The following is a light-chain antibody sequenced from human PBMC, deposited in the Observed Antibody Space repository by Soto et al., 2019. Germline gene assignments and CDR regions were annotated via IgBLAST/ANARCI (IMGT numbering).Light chain of an antibody. J-gene: IGLJ1*01. CDR3: SSYAGSRYV. CDR2: EVS. V-gene: IGLV2-8*01. CDR1: SSDVGGYNY. Sequence: QSALTQPPSASGSPGQSVTISCTGTSSDVGGYNYVSWYQQHPGKAPKLMIYEVSKRPSGVPDRFYGSKSGNTASLTVSGLQAEDEADYYCSSYAGSRYVFGTGTKVTVL.